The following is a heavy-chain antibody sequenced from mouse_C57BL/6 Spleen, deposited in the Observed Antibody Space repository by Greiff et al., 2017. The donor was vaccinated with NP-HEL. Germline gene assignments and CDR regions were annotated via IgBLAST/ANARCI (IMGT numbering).Heavy chain of an antibody. CDR3: ANLYDYDYFDY. CDR1: GYTFTSYW. V-gene: IGHV1-64*01. J-gene: IGHJ2*01. Sequence: VKLVESGAELVKPGASVKLSCKASGYTFTSYWMHWVKQRPGQGLEWIGMIHPNSGSTNYNEKLKSKATLPVDKSSSTAYMQLSSLTSEDSAVYYCANLYDYDYFDYWGQGTTLTVSS. CDR2: IHPNSGST. D-gene: IGHD2-4*01.